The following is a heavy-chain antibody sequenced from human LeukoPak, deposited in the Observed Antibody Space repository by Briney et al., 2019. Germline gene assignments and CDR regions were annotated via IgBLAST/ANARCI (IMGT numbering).Heavy chain of an antibody. Sequence: SVKVSCKASGGTFSSYAISWVRQAPGQGLEWMGGIIPIFGTANYAQKFQGRVTITADESTSAAYMELSSLRSEDTAVYYCARVVDYYGSGGGAFDIWGQGTMVTVSS. CDR3: ARVVDYYGSGGGAFDI. D-gene: IGHD3-10*01. CDR2: IIPIFGTA. V-gene: IGHV1-69*13. CDR1: GGTFSSYA. J-gene: IGHJ3*02.